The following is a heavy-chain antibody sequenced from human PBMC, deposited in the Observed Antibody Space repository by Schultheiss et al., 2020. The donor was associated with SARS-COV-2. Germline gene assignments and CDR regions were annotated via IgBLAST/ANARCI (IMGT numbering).Heavy chain of an antibody. CDR3: ARGFWYFDL. V-gene: IGHV4-59*01. Sequence: SETLSLTCTVSGGSISSYYWSWIRQPPGKGLEWIGYIYYSGSTYYNPSLKSRVTISVDRSKNQFSLRLTSVTAADTAVYYCARGFWYFDLWGPGTLVTVSS. CDR1: GGSISSYY. J-gene: IGHJ2*01. CDR2: IYYSGST.